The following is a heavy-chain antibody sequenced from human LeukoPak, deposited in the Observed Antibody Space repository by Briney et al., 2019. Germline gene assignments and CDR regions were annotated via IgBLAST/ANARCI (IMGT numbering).Heavy chain of an antibody. J-gene: IGHJ4*02. D-gene: IGHD3/OR15-3a*01. CDR2: INHSGST. V-gene: IGHV4-34*01. CDR1: GGSFSGYY. CDR3: ARGQRRGLALFLT. Sequence: SETLSLTCAVYGGSFSGYYWSWIRQPPGQGLEWIGEINHSGSTNYNPSLKTPVTISVDTYKNQFSLKLSSVTAEEAAVYYCARGQRRGLALFLTWGQGTTVTVSS.